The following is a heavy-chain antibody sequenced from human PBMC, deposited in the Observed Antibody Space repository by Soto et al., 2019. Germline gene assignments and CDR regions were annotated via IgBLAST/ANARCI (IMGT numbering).Heavy chain of an antibody. CDR2: IWYDGSNK. V-gene: IGHV3-33*06. J-gene: IGHJ4*02. CDR3: SKSKAVAAKSQYYLDY. Sequence: QVQLVESGGGVVQPGRSLRLSCAASGFSFSSYGMHWVRQAPGKGLEWVAVIWYDGSNKYYADSVKVRFTISRDNPKNTLNLQMNSLSSEYTAGFYCSKSKAVAAKSQYYLDYWRQGTLVTVS. CDR1: GFSFSSYG. D-gene: IGHD6-19*01.